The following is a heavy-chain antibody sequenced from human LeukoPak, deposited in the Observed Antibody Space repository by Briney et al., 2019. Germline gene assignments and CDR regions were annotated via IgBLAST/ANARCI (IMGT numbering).Heavy chain of an antibody. CDR1: GGSISSYY. D-gene: IGHD3-22*01. V-gene: IGHV4-4*07. CDR2: IYTSGST. J-gene: IGHJ5*02. Sequence: ASETLSLTCTVSGGSISSYYWSRIRQPAGKGLEWIGRIYTSGSTNYNPSLKSRVTMSVDTSKNQFSLKLSSVTAADTAVYYCARDYYDSSGYTENWFDPWGQGTLVTVSS. CDR3: ARDYYDSSGYTENWFDP.